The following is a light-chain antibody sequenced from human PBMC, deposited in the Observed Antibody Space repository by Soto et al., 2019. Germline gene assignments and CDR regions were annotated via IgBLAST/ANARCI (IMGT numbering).Light chain of an antibody. V-gene: IGKV1-5*03. CDR3: QQYNSYSPRT. CDR1: QSISSW. Sequence: DIQMTQSPSTLSASVGDRVTITCRASQSISSWLAWYQQKPGKAPKLLIYEASSLGSGVPSRCSGSRSGTKFTLTISSLQPYDFATYYCQQYNSYSPRTFGQGTKVEIK. J-gene: IGKJ1*01. CDR2: EAS.